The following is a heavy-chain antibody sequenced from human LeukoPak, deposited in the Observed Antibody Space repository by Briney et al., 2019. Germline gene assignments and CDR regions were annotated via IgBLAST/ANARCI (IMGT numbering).Heavy chain of an antibody. CDR2: INHSGST. V-gene: IGHV4-34*01. D-gene: IGHD3-9*01. Sequence: SETLSLTCAVYGGSFSGYYWSWIRQPPGKGLEWIGEINHSGSTNYNPSLKSRVTISVDTSKNQFSLKLSSVTAADTAVYYCARGVASPILRYFDRLLSPSFDYWGQGTLVTVSS. J-gene: IGHJ4*02. CDR1: GGSFSGYY. CDR3: ARGVASPILRYFDRLLSPSFDY.